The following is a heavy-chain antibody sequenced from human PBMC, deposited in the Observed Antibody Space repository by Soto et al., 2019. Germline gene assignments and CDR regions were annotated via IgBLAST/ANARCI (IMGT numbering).Heavy chain of an antibody. Sequence: EVQLVESGGVVVQPGGSLRLSCVASGFTFYDYWMNWVRQAPGKGLEWVAIINKDGSERYYVDSVKGRFTISRDNSENSLFLQMNSLRAEDTALYYCSRDGPAGNDVDYWGQGTLVTVSS. CDR1: GFTFYDYW. CDR2: INKDGSER. J-gene: IGHJ4*02. CDR3: SRDGPAGNDVDY. D-gene: IGHD1-1*01. V-gene: IGHV3-7*01.